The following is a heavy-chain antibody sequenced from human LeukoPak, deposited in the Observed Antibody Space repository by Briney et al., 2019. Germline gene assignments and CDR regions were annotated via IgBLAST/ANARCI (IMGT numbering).Heavy chain of an antibody. CDR1: GFTFSSYG. CDR3: AGALLTGYYDDYYYYYGMDV. J-gene: IGHJ6*02. CDR2: IWYDGSNK. Sequence: GGSLRLSCAASGFTFSSYGMHWVRQAPGKGLEWVAVIWYDGSNKYYADSVKGRFTISRDNSKNTLYLQMNSLRAEDTAVYYCAGALLTGYYDDYYYYYGMDVWGQGTTVTVSS. D-gene: IGHD3-9*01. V-gene: IGHV3-33*01.